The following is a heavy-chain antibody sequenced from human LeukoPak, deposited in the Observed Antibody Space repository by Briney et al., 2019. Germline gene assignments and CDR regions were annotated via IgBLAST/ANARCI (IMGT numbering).Heavy chain of an antibody. CDR3: SRKVAPGGLDC. J-gene: IGHJ4*02. V-gene: IGHV7-4-1*02. D-gene: IGHD4-23*01. CDR1: GYSFTNYA. Sequence: ASVTVSFMASGYSFTNYALHWVRQAPGQGLEWMGWINTNTGNPNYYHGFTGRFVFSLATYVSTAYLHISSLTAEDPAVYYFSRKVAPGGLDCWGQGTLVTASS. CDR2: INTNTGNP.